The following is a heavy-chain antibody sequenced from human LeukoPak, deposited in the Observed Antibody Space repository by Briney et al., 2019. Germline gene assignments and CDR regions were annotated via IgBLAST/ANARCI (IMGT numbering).Heavy chain of an antibody. J-gene: IGHJ6*02. CDR2: IWSDGSNK. V-gene: IGHV3-33*01. CDR1: GFTFSGYG. D-gene: IGHD4-11*01. CDR3: ARSNFLYYYYGMDV. Sequence: GKSLRLSCATSGFTFSGYGMHWVRQAPGKGLEWVTVIWSDGSNKYYADSVKGRFTISRDNSKNTLYLQMNSLRAEDTAVYYCARSNFLYYYYGMDVWGQGTTVTVSS.